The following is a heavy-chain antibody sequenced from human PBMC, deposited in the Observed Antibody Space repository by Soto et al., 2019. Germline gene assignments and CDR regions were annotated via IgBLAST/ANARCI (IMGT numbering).Heavy chain of an antibody. CDR2: IHADNGNT. V-gene: IGHV1-3*01. Sequence: QVQLVQSEAEVQKPGASVRLSCKASGYTFSAYALHWVRQAPGQSLEWMGWIHADNGNTEYSQKLQGRVTITRDTSATTVYMDLSSLRYEDTAVYYCVRDSWDSADSDLDYWGQGTLVTVSS. J-gene: IGHJ4*02. D-gene: IGHD1-26*01. CDR1: GYTFSAYA. CDR3: VRDSWDSADSDLDY.